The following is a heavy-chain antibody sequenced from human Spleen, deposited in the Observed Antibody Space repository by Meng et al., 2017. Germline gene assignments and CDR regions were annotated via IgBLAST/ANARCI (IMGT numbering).Heavy chain of an antibody. CDR3: AKEKCYFDY. V-gene: IGHV3-23*01. CDR1: GFIISSYA. CDR2: ISSSGGST. Sequence: EVQLLESGGGLVQPAGSLRLSCEASGFIISSYAMSWVRQAPGKWLDWVSIISSSGGSTYYADSVKGRFTISRDNSKKTLYLQMNRLRVEDTAVYYCAKEKCYFDYWGQGILVTVSS. J-gene: IGHJ4*02.